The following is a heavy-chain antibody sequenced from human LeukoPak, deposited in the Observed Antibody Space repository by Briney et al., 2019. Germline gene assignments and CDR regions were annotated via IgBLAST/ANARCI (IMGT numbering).Heavy chain of an antibody. CDR2: FDPEDDEI. Sequence: GASVKVSCKVSGYTLTELSMHWVRQAPGRGLEWMGGFDPEDDEIIYAQRFQGRVTMTEDASTDTAYMELRSLRSEDTAVYYCARGGSSYYDFWSGLQDPGNWFDPWGQGTLVTVSS. CDR1: GYTLTELS. J-gene: IGHJ5*02. CDR3: ARGGSSYYDFWSGLQDPGNWFDP. V-gene: IGHV1-24*01. D-gene: IGHD3-3*01.